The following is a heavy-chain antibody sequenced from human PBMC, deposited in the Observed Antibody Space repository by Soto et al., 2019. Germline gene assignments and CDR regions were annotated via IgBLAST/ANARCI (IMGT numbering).Heavy chain of an antibody. CDR1: GFTFSSYS. CDR3: AREGTGEALDI. CDR2: ISSSSSYI. J-gene: IGHJ3*02. V-gene: IGHV3-21*01. D-gene: IGHD7-27*01. Sequence: GGSLRLSCAASGFTFSSYSMNWVRQAPGKGLEWVSSISSSSSYIYYADSVKGRFTISRDNAKNSLYLQMNSLGAEDTAVYYCAREGTGEALDIWGQGTMVTVSS.